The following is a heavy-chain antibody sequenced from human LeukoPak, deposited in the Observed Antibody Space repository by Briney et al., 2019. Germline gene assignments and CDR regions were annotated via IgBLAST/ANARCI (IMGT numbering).Heavy chain of an antibody. CDR3: ARGRGITMVRGVIIRRHYYYYYYMDV. CDR2: MNPNSGNT. V-gene: IGHV1-8*01. Sequence: ASVKVSCKASGYTFTSYDINWVRQATGQGLEWMGWMNPNSGNTGYAQKFQGRVTMTRNTSINTAYMELSSLRSEDTAVYYCARGRGITMVRGVIIRRHYYYYYYMDVWGKGTTVTVSS. J-gene: IGHJ6*03. CDR1: GYTFTSYD. D-gene: IGHD3-10*01.